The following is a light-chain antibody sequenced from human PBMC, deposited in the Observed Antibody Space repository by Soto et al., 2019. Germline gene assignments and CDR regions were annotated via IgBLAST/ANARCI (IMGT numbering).Light chain of an antibody. CDR1: QSVSTSY. CDR2: GTS. J-gene: IGKJ2*01. V-gene: IGKV3-20*01. Sequence: EIVLTQSPGTLSLSPGERATLSCKASQSVSTSYLAWYQQKPGQAPRLLIYGTSSRATGIPDRFSGSGSGTDFTLTISRLEPEDFAVYSCQQYGSSPPYTFGQGTKLETK. CDR3: QQYGSSPPYT.